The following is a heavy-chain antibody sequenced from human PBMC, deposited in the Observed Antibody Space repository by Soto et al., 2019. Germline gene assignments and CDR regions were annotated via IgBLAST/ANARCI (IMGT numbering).Heavy chain of an antibody. Sequence: PSETLSLTCAVSGGSISSGGYSWSWIRQPPGKGLEWIGYIYHSGSTYYNPSLKSRVTISVDTSKNQFSLKLSSVTAADTAVYYCARGGVDYYDSSGYYFSPYYFDYWGQGTLVTVSS. CDR3: ARGGVDYYDSSGYYFSPYYFDY. CDR2: IYHSGST. D-gene: IGHD3-22*01. J-gene: IGHJ4*02. CDR1: GGSISSGGYS. V-gene: IGHV4-30-2*01.